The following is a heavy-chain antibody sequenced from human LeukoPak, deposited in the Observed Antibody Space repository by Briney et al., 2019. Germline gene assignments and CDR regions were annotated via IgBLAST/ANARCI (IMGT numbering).Heavy chain of an antibody. V-gene: IGHV3-21*01. D-gene: IGHD3-10*01. Sequence: GGSLRLSCAASGFTFSSYSMNWVRQAPGKGLEWVSSISSSSSYIYYADSVKGRFTIPRDNAKNSLYLQMNSLRAEDTAVYYCARGYGSGSYHRAFDIWGQGTMVTVSS. CDR1: GFTFSSYS. CDR2: ISSSSSYI. J-gene: IGHJ3*02. CDR3: ARGYGSGSYHRAFDI.